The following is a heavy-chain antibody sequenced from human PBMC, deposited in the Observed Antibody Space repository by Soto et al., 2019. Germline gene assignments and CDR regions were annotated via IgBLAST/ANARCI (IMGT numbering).Heavy chain of an antibody. CDR1: GFTFSSYA. CDR3: VKDARWLQFHYFDY. D-gene: IGHD5-12*01. V-gene: IGHV3-64D*06. Sequence: EVQLVESGGGLVQPGGSLRLSCSASGFTFSSYAMHWVRQAPGQGLEYVSAISSNGGSTYYAYSVKGRFTISRDNSKNTLYLQMSSLRAEDTAVYYCVKDARWLQFHYFDYWGQGTLVTVSS. J-gene: IGHJ4*02. CDR2: ISSNGGST.